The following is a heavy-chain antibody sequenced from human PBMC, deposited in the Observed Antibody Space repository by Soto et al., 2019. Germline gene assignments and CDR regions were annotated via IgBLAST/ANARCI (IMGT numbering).Heavy chain of an antibody. CDR3: ARDRGCSGGSCYPSLWFDP. J-gene: IGHJ5*02. CDR1: EFTFSSYA. V-gene: IGHV3-74*01. D-gene: IGHD2-15*01. CDR2: INSGGGNT. Sequence: GGSLRLACAASEFTFSSYAVSWVRQAPGKGLEWVSRINSGGGNTSYADSVKGRFTISRDNAKNTLYLQMNSLRAEYTAVYYCARDRGCSGGSCYPSLWFDPWGQGTLVTSPQ.